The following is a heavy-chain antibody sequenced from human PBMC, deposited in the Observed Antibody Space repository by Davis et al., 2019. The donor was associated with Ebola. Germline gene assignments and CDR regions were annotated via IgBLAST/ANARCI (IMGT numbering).Heavy chain of an antibody. D-gene: IGHD5-24*01. CDR2: INPNSGGT. J-gene: IGHJ3*02. CDR3: ERGPSFWDGYKQRADAFDI. CDR1: GYTFTGYY. Sequence: ASVKVSCKASGYTFTGYYMHWVRHAPGQGLEWMGWINPNSGGTNYAQKFQGRVTMTRDTSISTAYMELSRLRSDDTAVYYCERGPSFWDGYKQRADAFDIWGQGTMVTVSS. V-gene: IGHV1-2*02.